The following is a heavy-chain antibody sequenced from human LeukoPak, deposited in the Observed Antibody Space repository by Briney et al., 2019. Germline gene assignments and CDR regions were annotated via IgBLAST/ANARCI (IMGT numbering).Heavy chain of an antibody. CDR3: ARDFHREDDY. CDR1: GFTFNSYS. V-gene: IGHV3-21*01. Sequence: GGSLRLSCAASGFTFNSYSMNWVRQAPGKGLEWVSSISSSSSYIYYADSVKGRFTISRDNAKNSLYLQMNSLRAEDTAVYYCARDFHREDDYWGQGTLVTVSS. CDR2: ISSSSSYI. J-gene: IGHJ4*02.